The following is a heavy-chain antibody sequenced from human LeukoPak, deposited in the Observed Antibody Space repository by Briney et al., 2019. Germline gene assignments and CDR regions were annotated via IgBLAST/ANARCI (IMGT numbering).Heavy chain of an antibody. Sequence: GGSLRLSCAASGFTFSSYAMSWVRQAPGKGLEWVSAISGSGGSTYYADSVKGRFTISRDNSKNTLYLQMNRLRAEDMAVYYCAKWDDFWSGYNAFDIWGQGTMVTVSS. CDR2: ISGSGGST. V-gene: IGHV3-23*01. J-gene: IGHJ3*02. CDR1: GFTFSSYA. D-gene: IGHD3-3*01. CDR3: AKWDDFWSGYNAFDI.